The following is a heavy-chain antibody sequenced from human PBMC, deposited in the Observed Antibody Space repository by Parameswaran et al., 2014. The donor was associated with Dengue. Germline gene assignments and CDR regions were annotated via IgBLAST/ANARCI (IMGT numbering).Heavy chain of an antibody. J-gene: IGHJ5*02. CDR3: NIDVKKGLAVGTYP. D-gene: IGHD6-19*01. V-gene: IGHV3-15*01. Sequence: VRQMPGKGLEWVGRIKSNADGGTTDCAAPVKGRCTVSRDDSENTLYLQMNSLKTEDTAVYYCNIDVKKGLAVGTYPWGQGTLVTVSS. CDR2: IKSNADGGTT.